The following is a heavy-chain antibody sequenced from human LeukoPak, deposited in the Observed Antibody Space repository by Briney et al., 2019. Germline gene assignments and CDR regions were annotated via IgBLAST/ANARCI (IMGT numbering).Heavy chain of an antibody. J-gene: IGHJ5*02. D-gene: IGHD4-17*01. CDR2: INPKSGGT. V-gene: IGHV1-2*06. CDR1: GYTFTGYY. CDR3: ARENTVSLNWFDP. Sequence: ASVKVSCKASGYTFTGYYMHWVRQAPGQGLEWIGRINPKSGGTNYAKKFQGRVTMTRDTSISTAYMELSRLTSDDTAVYYCARENTVSLNWFDPWGQGTLVTVSP.